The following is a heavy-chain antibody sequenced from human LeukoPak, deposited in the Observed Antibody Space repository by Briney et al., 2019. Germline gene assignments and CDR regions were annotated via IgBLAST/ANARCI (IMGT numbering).Heavy chain of an antibody. CDR3: ARDKGFYYYGSGSYYSPFDY. Sequence: SQTLSLTCTVSGASISSGSSYWSWIRQPPGKGLEWIGYIYYSGSTNYNPSLKSRVTTSVDTSKNQFSLKLSSVTAADTAVYYCARDKGFYYYGSGSYYSPFDYWGQGTLVTVSS. V-gene: IGHV4-61*01. D-gene: IGHD3-10*01. CDR1: GASISSGSSY. J-gene: IGHJ4*02. CDR2: IYYSGST.